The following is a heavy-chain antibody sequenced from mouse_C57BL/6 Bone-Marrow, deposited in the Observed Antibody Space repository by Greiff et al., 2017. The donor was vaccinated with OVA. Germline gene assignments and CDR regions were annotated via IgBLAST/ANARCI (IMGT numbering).Heavy chain of an antibody. D-gene: IGHD1-1*01. CDR2: ISSGGSYT. CDR1: GFTFSSYG. CDR3: ASPITTLVESWYFDV. J-gene: IGHJ1*03. Sequence: EVQLVESGGDLVKPGGSLKLSCAASGFTFSSYGMSWVRQTPDKRLEWVATISSGGSYTYYPDSVKGRFTISRDNAKNTLYLQMSSLKSEDTAMYYCASPITTLVESWYFDVWGTGTTVTVSS. V-gene: IGHV5-6*01.